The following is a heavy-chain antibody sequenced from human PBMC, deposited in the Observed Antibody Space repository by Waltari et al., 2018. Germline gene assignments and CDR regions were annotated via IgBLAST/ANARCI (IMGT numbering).Heavy chain of an antibody. CDR1: GFSFENSG. J-gene: IGHJ3*02. CDR3: AKDSIRSTLLQFTGALDM. Sequence: QDQLVESGGSVVQPGGSLRLSCTASGFSFENSGMHWVRQAPGKGLQWLAYLRYDGSKKYYEDSVKGRFTISRDNSKNTLFLQMQSLRTEDSAVYYCAKDSIRSTLLQFTGALDMWGHGTVVTVSS. CDR2: LRYDGSKK. D-gene: IGHD3-10*01. V-gene: IGHV3-30*02.